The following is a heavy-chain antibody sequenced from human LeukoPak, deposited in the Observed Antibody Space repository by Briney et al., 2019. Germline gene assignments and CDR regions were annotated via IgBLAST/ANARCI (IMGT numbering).Heavy chain of an antibody. CDR2: ISDSGDIT. Sequence: GGSLRLSCAASGFTSSSYAMSWVRQAPGKGLEWVSGISDSGDITYYADSVKGRFTISRDNSKNTLYVQMNSLRVEDTAVYYCAKDRRGGSYYAATLDIWGQGTMVTVSS. CDR3: AKDRRGGSYYAATLDI. D-gene: IGHD1-26*01. V-gene: IGHV3-23*01. CDR1: GFTSSSYA. J-gene: IGHJ3*02.